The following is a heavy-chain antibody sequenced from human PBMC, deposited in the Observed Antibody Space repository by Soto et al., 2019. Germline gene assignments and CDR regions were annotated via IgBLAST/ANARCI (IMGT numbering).Heavy chain of an antibody. D-gene: IGHD3-3*01. CDR1: GYTFTSYG. CDR2: ISAYNGNT. J-gene: IGHJ4*02. V-gene: IGHV1-18*04. CDR3: ARDRRGGYYDFWSGYPDFDY. Sequence: EASVKVSCKASGYTFTSYGISWVRQAPGQGLEWMGWISAYNGNTNYAQKLQGRVTMTTDTSTSTAYMELRSLRSDDTAVYYCARDRRGGYYDFWSGYPDFDYWGQGTLVTVSS.